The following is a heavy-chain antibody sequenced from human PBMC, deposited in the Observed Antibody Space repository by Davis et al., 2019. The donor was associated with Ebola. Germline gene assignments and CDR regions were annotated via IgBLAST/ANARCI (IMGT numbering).Heavy chain of an antibody. Sequence: SETLSLTCTVSGGSISNYYWSWIRQPPGKGLEWIGYIYYSGNTNYNPSLESRVTISVDTSKNQFSLNLRSVTAADTAVYYCARAQFPTTSDHWDQGTLVTVSS. CDR2: IYYSGNT. CDR3: ARAQFPTTSDH. D-gene: IGHD1-1*01. V-gene: IGHV4-59*01. CDR1: GGSISNYY. J-gene: IGHJ4*02.